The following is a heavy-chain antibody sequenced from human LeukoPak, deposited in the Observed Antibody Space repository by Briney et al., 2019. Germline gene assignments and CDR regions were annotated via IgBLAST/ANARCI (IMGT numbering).Heavy chain of an antibody. CDR1: GGSISSYY. CDR2: IYYSGST. CDR3: ARSRVYSSSWHGSHFDY. D-gene: IGHD6-13*01. Sequence: SETLSLTCTVSGGSISSYYWSWIRQPPGKGLEWIGYIYYSGSTNYNPSLKSRVTISVDTSKNQFSLKLSSVTAADTAVYYCARSRVYSSSWHGSHFDYWGQGTLVTVSS. J-gene: IGHJ4*02. V-gene: IGHV4-59*08.